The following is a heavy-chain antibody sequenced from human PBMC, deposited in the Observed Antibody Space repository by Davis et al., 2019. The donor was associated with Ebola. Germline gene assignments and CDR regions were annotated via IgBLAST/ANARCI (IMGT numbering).Heavy chain of an antibody. CDR2: ISAYNGNT. Sequence: ASVKVSCKASGYTFTSYGISWVRQAPGQGLEWMGWISAYNGNTNYAQKLQGRVTMTTDTSTSTAYMELRSLRSDDTAVYYCARAPGPRDIGDSSGYGAFDIWGQGTMVTVSS. CDR1: GYTFTSYG. CDR3: ARAPGPRDIGDSSGYGAFDI. D-gene: IGHD3-22*01. V-gene: IGHV1-18*01. J-gene: IGHJ3*02.